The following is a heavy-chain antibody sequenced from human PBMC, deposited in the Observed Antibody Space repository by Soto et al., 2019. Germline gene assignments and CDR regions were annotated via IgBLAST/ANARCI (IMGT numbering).Heavy chain of an antibody. Sequence: QVQLVQSGAEVKKPGASVKVSCKASGYTFTSYAMHWVRQAPGQRLEWMGWINAGNGNTKYSQKFQGRVTITRDTTASTAYMELSSMRSEGMAVYYCARGFRVGDADWFDPWGQGTLVTVSS. J-gene: IGHJ5*02. CDR1: GYTFTSYA. CDR2: INAGNGNT. V-gene: IGHV1-3*01. CDR3: ARGFRVGDADWFDP. D-gene: IGHD2-21*02.